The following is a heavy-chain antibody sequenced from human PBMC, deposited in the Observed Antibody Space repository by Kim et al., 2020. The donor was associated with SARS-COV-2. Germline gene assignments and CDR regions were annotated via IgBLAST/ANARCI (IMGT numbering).Heavy chain of an antibody. Sequence: GGSLRLSCVASGFTFSSYGMHWVRQAPGKGLEWVAVISFDASNKYYADSVKGRFTISRDNSKNTMYLQMDSLRVEDTALYYCAKDQGLNGYQVPVQYNYYFYGLDVWGQGTTVTVSS. V-gene: IGHV3-30*18. CDR2: ISFDASNK. J-gene: IGHJ6*02. CDR3: AKDQGLNGYQVPVQYNYYFYGLDV. CDR1: GFTFSSYG. D-gene: IGHD2-2*01.